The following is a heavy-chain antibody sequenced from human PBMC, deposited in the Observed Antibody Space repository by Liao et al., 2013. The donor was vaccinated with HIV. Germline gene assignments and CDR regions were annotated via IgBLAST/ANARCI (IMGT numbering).Heavy chain of an antibody. Sequence: QVQLQESGPGLVQPSETLSLTCTVSGDSISNYYWSWIRQPAGKGLEWIGRYYITGSTNYNPSLKSRVTISVDTSKKQFSLKLSSVTAADTAVYYCARDGTGTGDYAFDIWGQGTMVTVSS. J-gene: IGHJ3*02. CDR2: YYITGST. D-gene: IGHD7-27*01. CDR3: ARDGTGTGDYAFDI. V-gene: IGHV4-4*07. CDR1: GDSISNYY.